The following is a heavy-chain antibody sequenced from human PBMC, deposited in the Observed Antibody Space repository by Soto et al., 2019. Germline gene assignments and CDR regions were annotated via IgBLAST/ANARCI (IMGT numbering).Heavy chain of an antibody. CDR2: ISYKGDTT. J-gene: IGHJ3*02. CDR3: ARVSGLGQAAFDI. CDR1: GFTLSAYS. Sequence: GGSLRLSCAASGFTLSAYSMHWVRQAAGKGLEYVSAISYKGDTTYYANSVKGRFTISRDNSKNTLYLQMGSLRAEDMAVYYCARVSGLGQAAFDIWGPGTLVTVSS. V-gene: IGHV3-64*01. D-gene: IGHD1-1*01.